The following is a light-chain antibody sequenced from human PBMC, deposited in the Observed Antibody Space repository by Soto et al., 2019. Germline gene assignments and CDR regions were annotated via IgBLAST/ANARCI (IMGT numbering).Light chain of an antibody. CDR1: QSISTY. CDR3: QQRINWPLT. CDR2: DAV. V-gene: IGKV3-11*01. J-gene: IGKJ4*01. Sequence: ETVLTQSPATLSLSPGERATLSCRASQSISTYLAWYQQKPGQAPRLLIYDAVNRATGIPARISGSGSGTDFTLIIGSLEPEDSAVYYCQQRINWPLTFGGGTRVEIK.